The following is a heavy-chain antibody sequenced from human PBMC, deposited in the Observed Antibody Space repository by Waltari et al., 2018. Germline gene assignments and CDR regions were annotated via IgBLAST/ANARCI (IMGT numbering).Heavy chain of an antibody. V-gene: IGHV2-5*01. J-gene: IGHJ4*02. D-gene: IGHD6-19*01. CDR2: IYCNDDK. Sequence: QITLKESGPTLVKRTQTLTLTCTFSGLSLSTSGVGVGWIRQPPGKALEWLALIYCNDDKRYSPSLESRLTITKDTSKHQVVLTITNLDPVDTATYYCAHSKAVAGTGVEFDYWGQVTLLTVSS. CDR1: GLSLSTSGVG. CDR3: AHSKAVAGTGVEFDY.